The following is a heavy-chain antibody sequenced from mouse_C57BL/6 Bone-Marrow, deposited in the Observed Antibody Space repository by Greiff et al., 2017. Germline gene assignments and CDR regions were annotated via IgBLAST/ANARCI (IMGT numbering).Heavy chain of an antibody. CDR2: IYPGNSDT. D-gene: IGHD2-5*01. V-gene: IGHV1-5*01. CDR3: TTHSNYGGGDY. CDR1: GYTFTSYW. J-gene: IGHJ2*01. Sequence: VQLQQSGTVLARPGASVKMSCKTSGYTFTSYWMHWVKQRPGQGLEWIGAIYPGNSDTSYNQKFKGKAKLTAVTSASTAYMELSSLTNEDSAVYYGTTHSNYGGGDYWGQGTTLTVSS.